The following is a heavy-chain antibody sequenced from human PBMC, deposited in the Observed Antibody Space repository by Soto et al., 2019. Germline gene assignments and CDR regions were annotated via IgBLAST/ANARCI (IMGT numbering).Heavy chain of an antibody. J-gene: IGHJ4*02. Sequence: ASVKVSCKASGYTFTGYYMHWVRQAPGQGLEWMGWINPNSGGTNYAQKFQGRVTMTRDTSISTAYMELSRLRSDDTAVYYCARWGYSGYDSLTFDYWGQGTLVTVYS. D-gene: IGHD5-12*01. V-gene: IGHV1-2*02. CDR1: GYTFTGYY. CDR3: ARWGYSGYDSLTFDY. CDR2: INPNSGGT.